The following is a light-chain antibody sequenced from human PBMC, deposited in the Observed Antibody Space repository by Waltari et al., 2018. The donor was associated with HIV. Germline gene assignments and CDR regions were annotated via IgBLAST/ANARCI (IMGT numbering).Light chain of an antibody. V-gene: IGLV1-40*01. CDR2: SNS. Sequence: HSVLTQPPSVSGAPGQRVTISCPGSSSNIGAGFDVHWYQHLPGTAPKLLIYSNSNRPSGVPDRFSGSKSGTSASLAITGLQAEDEADYYCGTWDSSLSVGVFGGGTKVTVL. CDR3: GTWDSSLSVGV. CDR1: SSNIGAGFD. J-gene: IGLJ3*02.